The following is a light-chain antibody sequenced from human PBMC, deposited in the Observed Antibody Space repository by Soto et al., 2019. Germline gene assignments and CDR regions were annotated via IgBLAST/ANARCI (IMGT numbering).Light chain of an antibody. J-gene: IGKJ1*01. V-gene: IGKV3-15*01. CDR2: GAS. Sequence: EVVMTQSPATLSVSPGEGATLSCRASQSIGSKLAWYQQKPGQAPRLLIFGASTRATGIPGRFSGSGSGTEFTLTISSLQSEDFAVYYCQQYIDWPPVTFGQGTKVEI. CDR1: QSIGSK. CDR3: QQYIDWPPVT.